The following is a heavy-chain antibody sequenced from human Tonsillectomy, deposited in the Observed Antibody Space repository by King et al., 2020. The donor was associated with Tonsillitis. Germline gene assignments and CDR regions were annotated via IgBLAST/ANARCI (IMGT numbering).Heavy chain of an antibody. D-gene: IGHD3-22*01. V-gene: IGHV5-51*01. Sequence: QLVQSGAEVKKSGESLKISCKGSGYSFTSYWIGWVRQMPGKGLEWMGIIYPGDSDTRYSPSFQGQVTISADKSISTAYLQWSSLKASDTAMYYCARIAEDYYDSSGPGAPYYFDYWGQGTLVTVSS. J-gene: IGHJ4*02. CDR1: GYSFTSYW. CDR2: IYPGDSDT. CDR3: ARIAEDYYDSSGPGAPYYFDY.